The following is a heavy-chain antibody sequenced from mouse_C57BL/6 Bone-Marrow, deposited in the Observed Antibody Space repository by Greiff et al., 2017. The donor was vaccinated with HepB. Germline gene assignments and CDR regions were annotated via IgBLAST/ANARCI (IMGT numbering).Heavy chain of an antibody. D-gene: IGHD1-1*01. V-gene: IGHV5-4*01. Sequence: EVHLVESGGGLVKPGGSLKLSCAASGFTFSSYAMSWVRQTPEKRLEWVATISDGGSYTYYPDNVKGRFTISRDNAKNNLYLQMSHLKSEDTAMYYCARDRGTTVVAKDYYFDVWGTGTTVTVSS. CDR1: GFTFSSYA. J-gene: IGHJ1*03. CDR2: ISDGGSYT. CDR3: ARDRGTTVVAKDYYFDV.